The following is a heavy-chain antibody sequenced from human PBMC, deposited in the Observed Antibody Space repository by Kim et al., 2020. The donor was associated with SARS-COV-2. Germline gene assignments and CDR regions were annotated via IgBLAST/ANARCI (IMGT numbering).Heavy chain of an antibody. V-gene: IGHV3-30*18. CDR3: AKDQGAAYFDY. J-gene: IGHJ4*02. CDR1: GFTFSSYG. CDR2: ISYDGSNK. Sequence: GGSLRLSCAASGFTFSSYGMHWVRQAPGKGLEWVAVISYDGSNKYYADSVKGRFTISRDNSKNTLYLQMNSLRAEDTAVYYCAKDQGAAYFDYWGQGTLVTVSS. D-gene: IGHD2-15*01.